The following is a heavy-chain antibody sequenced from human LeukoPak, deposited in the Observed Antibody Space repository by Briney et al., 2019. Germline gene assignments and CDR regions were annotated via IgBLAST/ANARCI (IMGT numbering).Heavy chain of an antibody. V-gene: IGHV3-48*03. CDR2: ISSSSSTI. D-gene: IGHD6-13*01. CDR1: GFTFSSYE. J-gene: IGHJ4*02. Sequence: GGSLRLSCAASGFTFSSYEMNWVRQAPGKGLEWVSYISSSSSTIYYADSVKGRFTISRDNAKNSLYLQMNSLRAEDTAVYYCARDGSTGYSSSWYSLDYWGQGTLVTVSS. CDR3: ARDGSTGYSSSWYSLDY.